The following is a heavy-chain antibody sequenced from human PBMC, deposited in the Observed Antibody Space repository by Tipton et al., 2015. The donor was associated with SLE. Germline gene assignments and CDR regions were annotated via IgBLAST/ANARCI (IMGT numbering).Heavy chain of an antibody. D-gene: IGHD6-19*01. V-gene: IGHV3-30*02. CDR3: AKGEQWPNWFDP. CDR1: LGLYD. CDR2: IRNDGSHK. Sequence: LGLYDMEWVRQAPGKGLEWVAFIRNDGSHKYYGDSVKGRFTISRDNSENTLYLEMHSLKPEDTALYYCAKGEQWPNWFDPWGQGTLVIVSS. J-gene: IGHJ5*02.